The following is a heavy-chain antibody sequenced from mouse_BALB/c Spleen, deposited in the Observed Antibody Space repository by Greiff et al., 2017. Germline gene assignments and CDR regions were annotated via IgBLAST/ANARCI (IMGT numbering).Heavy chain of an antibody. J-gene: IGHJ3*01. D-gene: IGHD1-1*01. CDR1: GFSITSDYA. V-gene: IGHV3-2*02. CDR3: ARDYGSNPFAY. Sequence: DVKLQESGPGLVKPSQSLSLTCTVTGFSITSDYAWNWLRQFPGNILEWMGYISYSGSNNHNPSLKSRTSTTRDTSKNQFFLQLNSVTTEDTATYYCARDYGSNPFAYWGQGTLVTVSA. CDR2: ISYSGSN.